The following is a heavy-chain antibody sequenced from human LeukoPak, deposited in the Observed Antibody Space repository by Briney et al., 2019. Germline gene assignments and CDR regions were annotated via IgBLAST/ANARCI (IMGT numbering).Heavy chain of an antibody. V-gene: IGHV4-59*01. Sequence: SETLSLTCTVSGGSISSYYWSWIRQPPGKGLEWIGYIYYSGSTNYNPPLKSRVTISVDTSKNQFSLKLSSVTAADTAVYYCARGPITMVRGVIPNAFDIWGQGTMVTVSS. D-gene: IGHD3-10*01. J-gene: IGHJ3*02. CDR1: GGSISSYY. CDR3: ARGPITMVRGVIPNAFDI. CDR2: IYYSGST.